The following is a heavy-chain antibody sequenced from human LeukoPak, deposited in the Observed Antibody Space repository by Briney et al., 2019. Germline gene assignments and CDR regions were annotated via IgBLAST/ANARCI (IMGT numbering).Heavy chain of an antibody. CDR3: VRGNYDNRGYTNAFDI. Sequence: SGTLSLTCTVSGASISSSYWSWVRQPPRKKLEWIGYIYYNGNINYDPSLKSRVTISVDTSKNQFSLKLSSVTAADTAVYYCVRGNYDNRGYTNAFDIWGQGAMVTVSS. D-gene: IGHD3-22*01. CDR1: GASISSSY. V-gene: IGHV4-59*01. J-gene: IGHJ3*02. CDR2: IYYNGNI.